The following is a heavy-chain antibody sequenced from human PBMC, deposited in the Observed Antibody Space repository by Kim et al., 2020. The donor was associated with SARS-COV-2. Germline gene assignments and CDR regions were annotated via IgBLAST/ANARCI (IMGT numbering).Heavy chain of an antibody. J-gene: IGHJ4*02. Sequence: SETLSLTCAVSGGSISSSNWWSWVRQPPGKGLEWIGEIYQSGNTNYNPSLKSRVTMSLDKSKSQFSLKLSSVTAADTAVYYCAGVDSYDSFAGYYFDYWGQGALVTVSS. CDR2: IYQSGNT. CDR3: AGVDSYDSFAGYYFDY. CDR1: GGSISSSNW. D-gene: IGHD3-16*01. V-gene: IGHV4-4*02.